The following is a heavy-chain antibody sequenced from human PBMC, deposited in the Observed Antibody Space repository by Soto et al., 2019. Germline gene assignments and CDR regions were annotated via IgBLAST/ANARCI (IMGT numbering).Heavy chain of an antibody. CDR2: IYTSGST. CDR1: GGSISSYY. CDR3: ARVRIAARTGPYGMDV. J-gene: IGHJ6*02. D-gene: IGHD6-6*01. Sequence: SETLSLTCTVSGGSISSYYWSWIRQPAGKGLEWIGRIYTSGSTNYNPALKSRVTMSVDTSKNQFSLKLSSVTAADTAVYYCARVRIAARTGPYGMDVWGQGTTVTVSS. V-gene: IGHV4-4*07.